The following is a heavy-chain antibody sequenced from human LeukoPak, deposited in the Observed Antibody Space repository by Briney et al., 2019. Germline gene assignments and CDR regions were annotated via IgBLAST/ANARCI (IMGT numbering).Heavy chain of an antibody. Sequence: SETLSLTCTVSGGSISSYYWSWIRQPPGKGLEWIGYIYYSGSTNYNPSLKSRVTISVDTSKNQFSLKLSSVTAADTAVYYCARGYLYCGSTSCPRRWFDPWGQGTLVTVSS. J-gene: IGHJ5*02. D-gene: IGHD2-2*01. V-gene: IGHV4-59*01. CDR1: GGSISSYY. CDR2: IYYSGST. CDR3: ARGYLYCGSTSCPRRWFDP.